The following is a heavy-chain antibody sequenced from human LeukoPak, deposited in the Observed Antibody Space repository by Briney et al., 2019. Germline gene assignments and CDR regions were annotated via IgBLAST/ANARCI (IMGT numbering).Heavy chain of an antibody. V-gene: IGHV3-30-3*01. J-gene: IGHJ4*02. Sequence: GSLRLSCAASGFTFSSYAMHWVRQAPGKGLEWVAVISYDGSNKYYADSVKGRFTISRDNSKNTLYLQMNSLRAEDTAVYYCARGSDYGGNPPFDYWGQGTLVTVSS. CDR1: GFTFSSYA. CDR3: ARGSDYGGNPPFDY. D-gene: IGHD4-23*01. CDR2: ISYDGSNK.